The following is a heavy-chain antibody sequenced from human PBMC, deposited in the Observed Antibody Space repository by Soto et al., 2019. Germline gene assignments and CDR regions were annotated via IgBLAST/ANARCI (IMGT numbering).Heavy chain of an antibody. Sequence: ESGGGVVQPGRSLRLSCAASGFTFSNYGMHWVRQAPGKGLEWVAVISHDGGNKYYVDSVKGRFTISRDNSKNTLYLQMNSLRTEDTAVYYCAKRGALHDFDYWGQGTLVIVSS. CDR2: ISHDGGNK. CDR3: AKRGALHDFDY. J-gene: IGHJ4*02. CDR1: GFTFSNYG. V-gene: IGHV3-30*18.